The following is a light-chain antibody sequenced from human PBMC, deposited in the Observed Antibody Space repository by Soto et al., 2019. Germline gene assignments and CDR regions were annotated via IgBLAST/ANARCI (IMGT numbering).Light chain of an antibody. CDR1: QSVRNK. V-gene: IGKV3-15*01. J-gene: IGKJ5*01. CDR3: QQYNIWRSIT. CDR2: DIS. Sequence: EFVLTQSPATLSLSPGATATLSCRASQSVRNKVAWYQHKPGQTPRVIIYDISTRAAGVPARFSGSGYGTYFTLTISSLQSEDFAVYYCQQYNIWRSITFGQGTRLEIK.